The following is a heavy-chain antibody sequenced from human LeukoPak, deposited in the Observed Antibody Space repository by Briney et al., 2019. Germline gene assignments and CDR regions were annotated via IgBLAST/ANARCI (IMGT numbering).Heavy chain of an antibody. CDR3: ATSYGDYGAPFDY. Sequence: PGGSLRLSCAASGFTVSSNYMSWVRQAPGKGLEWVSAISGSGGSTYYADSVKGRFTISRDNSKNTLYLQMNSLRAEDTAVYYCATSYGDYGAPFDYWGQGTLVTVSS. CDR1: GFTVSSNY. D-gene: IGHD4-17*01. J-gene: IGHJ4*02. V-gene: IGHV3-23*01. CDR2: ISGSGGST.